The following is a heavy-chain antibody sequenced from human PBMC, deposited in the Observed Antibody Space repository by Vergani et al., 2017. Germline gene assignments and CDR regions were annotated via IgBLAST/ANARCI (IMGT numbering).Heavy chain of an antibody. D-gene: IGHD4-17*01. CDR1: GYTFTRYA. V-gene: IGHV7-4-1*02. CDR2: INTNTGNP. Sequence: QVKLVQSGSELKKPGASVKVSCKASGYTFTRYAMNWVRQAPGQGLEWMGWINTNTGNPTYAQGFTGRFVFSLDTSVSTAYLQISSLKAEDTAVYYCARDLGFQPLNGDQPLDYWGQGTLVTVSS. J-gene: IGHJ4*02. CDR3: ARDLGFQPLNGDQPLDY.